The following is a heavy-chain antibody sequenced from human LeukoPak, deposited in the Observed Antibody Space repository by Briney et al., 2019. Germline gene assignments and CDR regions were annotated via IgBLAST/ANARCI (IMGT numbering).Heavy chain of an antibody. CDR2: IRYDGSNK. D-gene: IGHD3-22*01. Sequence: GGSLRLSCAASGFTFSSYGMHWVRQAPGKGLEWVAFIRYDGSNKYYADSVKGRFTISRDNSKNTLYLQMNSLRAEDTAVYYCAKSGNNMITQKSYFDYWGQGTLVSVSS. V-gene: IGHV3-30*02. CDR3: AKSGNNMITQKSYFDY. J-gene: IGHJ4*02. CDR1: GFTFSSYG.